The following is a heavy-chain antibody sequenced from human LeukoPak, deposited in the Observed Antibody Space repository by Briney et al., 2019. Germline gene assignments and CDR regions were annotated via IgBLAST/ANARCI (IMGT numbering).Heavy chain of an antibody. CDR1: GGSFSGYY. CDR3: ARALPYYYGLGSYPLRWFDP. D-gene: IGHD3-10*01. J-gene: IGHJ5*02. Sequence: SETLSLTCAVYGGSFSGYYWSWIRQPPGKGLEWIGEINHSGSTNYNPSLKSRVTISVDTSKNQFSLKLSSVTAADTAVYYCARALPYYYGLGSYPLRWFDPWGQGTLVTVSS. V-gene: IGHV4-34*01. CDR2: INHSGST.